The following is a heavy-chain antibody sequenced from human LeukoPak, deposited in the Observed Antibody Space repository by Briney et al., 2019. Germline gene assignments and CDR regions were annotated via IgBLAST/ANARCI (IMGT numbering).Heavy chain of an antibody. D-gene: IGHD3-3*01. CDR2: INPNSGGT. Sequence: ASVKVSCKASGYTFTGYYMHRVRQAPGQGLEWMGWINPNSGGTNYAQKFQGRVTMTRDTSISTAYMGLSRLRSDDTAVYYCARAGVPGGFWSGFVGAVYYYYMDVWGKGTTVTVSS. CDR3: ARAGVPGGFWSGFVGAVYYYYMDV. CDR1: GYTFTGYY. J-gene: IGHJ6*03. V-gene: IGHV1-2*02.